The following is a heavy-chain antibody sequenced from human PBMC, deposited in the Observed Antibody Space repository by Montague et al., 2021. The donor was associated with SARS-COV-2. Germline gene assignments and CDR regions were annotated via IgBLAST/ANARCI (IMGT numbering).Heavy chain of an antibody. CDR3: ARIRAELWPNYYYYGMDV. CDR1: GFSLSTSGMC. V-gene: IGHV2-70*01. Sequence: VKPTQTLTLTCTFPGFSLSTSGMCVSWIRQPPGKALEWLALIDWDDDKYYSTSLKTRLTISKDTSKNQVVLTMTNMDPVDTATYYCARIRAELWPNYYYYGMDVWGQGTTVTVSS. CDR2: IDWDDDK. J-gene: IGHJ6*02. D-gene: IGHD5-18*01.